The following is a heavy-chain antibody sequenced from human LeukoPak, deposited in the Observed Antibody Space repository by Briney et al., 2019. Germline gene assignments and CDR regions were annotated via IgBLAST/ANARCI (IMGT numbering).Heavy chain of an antibody. J-gene: IGHJ4*02. CDR2: VSAYNGNT. Sequence: ASVKVSCKASGYTFTSYGFSWVRQAPGQGLEWMGWVSAYNGNTNYAQKLQGRVTMTTDTSTSTAYMELRSLRSDDTAVYYCARDRHWGGNSAGLDYWGQGTLVTVSS. CDR1: GYTFTSYG. V-gene: IGHV1-18*01. D-gene: IGHD4-23*01. CDR3: ARDRHWGGNSAGLDY.